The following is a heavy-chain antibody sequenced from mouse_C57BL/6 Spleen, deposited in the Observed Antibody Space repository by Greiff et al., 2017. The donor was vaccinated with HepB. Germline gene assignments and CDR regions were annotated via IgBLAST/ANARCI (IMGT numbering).Heavy chain of an antibody. CDR1: GYTFTSYW. V-gene: IGHV1-63*01. CDR3: ARGGFYYGSPYWYFDV. D-gene: IGHD1-1*01. Sequence: QVQLQQSGAELVRPGTSVKMSCKASGYTFTSYWIGWAKQRPGHGLEWIGDIYPGGGYTNYNEKFKGKATLTADKSSSTAYMQFSSLTSEDSAIYYCARGGFYYGSPYWYFDVWGTGTTVTVSS. CDR2: IYPGGGYT. J-gene: IGHJ1*03.